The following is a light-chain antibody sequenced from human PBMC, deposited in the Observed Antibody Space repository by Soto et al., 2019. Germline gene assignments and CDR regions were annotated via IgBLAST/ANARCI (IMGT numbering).Light chain of an antibody. CDR1: QSVGTK. CDR2: GAS. Sequence: IVMTQSPATLSVSPGERANLSFRASQSVGTKLAWYQRTPGQAPRLLIYGASNRATGVPARISGSVSGTEFTLTIASLQSEDFAVYYCQQYSSWLWTFGQGTKVDI. J-gene: IGKJ1*01. V-gene: IGKV3-15*01. CDR3: QQYSSWLWT.